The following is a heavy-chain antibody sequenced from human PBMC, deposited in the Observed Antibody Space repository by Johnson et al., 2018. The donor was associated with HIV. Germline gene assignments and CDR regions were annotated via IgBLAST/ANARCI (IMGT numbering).Heavy chain of an antibody. CDR3: ARGSGSSIAARGAFDI. J-gene: IGHJ3*02. Sequence: EVQLVESGGGLVQPGGSLRLSCAASGFTFSSYAMSWVRQAPGKGLEWVSAISGSGGSTYYADSVKGRVTISRDNSKNTLYLQMNSLRAGDTAVYYCARGSGSSIAARGAFDIWGQGTMVTVSS. D-gene: IGHD6-6*01. CDR1: GFTFSSYA. V-gene: IGHV3-23*04. CDR2: ISGSGGST.